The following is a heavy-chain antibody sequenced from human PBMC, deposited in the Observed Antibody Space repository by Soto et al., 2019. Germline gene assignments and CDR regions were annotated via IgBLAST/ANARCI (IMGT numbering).Heavy chain of an antibody. J-gene: IGHJ3*02. Sequence: SETLSLTCTVSGGSISSSNYYWAWIRQSPGKGLEWIASIYNSGSTYYNSSLKSRVTISVDRSKNHFFLNLTSVTAADTAVYYCATYRKFFQIWGQGTKVTVSS. V-gene: IGHV4-39*07. CDR1: GGSISSSNYY. CDR3: ATYRKFFQI. CDR2: IYNSGST.